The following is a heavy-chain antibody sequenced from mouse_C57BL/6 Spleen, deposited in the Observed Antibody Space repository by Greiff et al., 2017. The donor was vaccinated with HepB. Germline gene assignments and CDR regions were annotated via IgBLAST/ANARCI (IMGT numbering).Heavy chain of an antibody. Sequence: VQLQQSGPELVKPGDSVKISCKASGYSFTGYFMNWVMQSHGKSLEWIGRINPYNGDTFYNQKFKGKATVTVDKYSSTAHMELRSLTSEDSAVYYCARMGRDYFDYWGQGTTLTVSS. CDR3: ARMGRDYFDY. CDR1: GYSFTGYF. J-gene: IGHJ2*01. CDR2: INPYNGDT. V-gene: IGHV1-20*01.